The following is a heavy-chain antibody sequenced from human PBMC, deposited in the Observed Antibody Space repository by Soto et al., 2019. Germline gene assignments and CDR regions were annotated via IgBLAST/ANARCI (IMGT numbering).Heavy chain of an antibody. CDR3: ARAGCSSTSCRKRPGRNYCDYMDV. V-gene: IGHV4-34*01. J-gene: IGHJ6*03. CDR2: INHSGST. Sequence: QVQLQQWGAGLLKPSETLSLTCAVYGGSFSGYYWSWIRQPPGKGLEWIGEINHSGSTNYNPSLKSRVTISVDTSKNQFSLNLSSVTAADTAVYYCARAGCSSTSCRKRPGRNYCDYMDVWGKGTTVTVSS. D-gene: IGHD2-2*01. CDR1: GGSFSGYY.